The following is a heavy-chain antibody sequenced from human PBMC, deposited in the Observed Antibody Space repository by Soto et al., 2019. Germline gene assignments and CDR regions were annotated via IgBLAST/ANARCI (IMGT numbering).Heavy chain of an antibody. J-gene: IGHJ6*02. CDR1: GYSFTAYG. D-gene: IGHD2-21*01. V-gene: IGHV1-18*01. CDR3: ARDVPDTNLFFYYYGMDV. Sequence: QIYLVQSGAEVREPGASVKVSFKASGYSFTAYGISWVRQAPGQGLEWMGWISTDNGNTNYAHNLQGRVSMTTDPSTSTAYMELWSLGSDDTAVYYCARDVPDTNLFFYYYGMDVWGQGTTVTVSS. CDR2: ISTDNGNT.